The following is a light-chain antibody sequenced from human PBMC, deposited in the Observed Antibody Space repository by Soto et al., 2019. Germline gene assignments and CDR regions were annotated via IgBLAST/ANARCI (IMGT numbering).Light chain of an antibody. V-gene: IGLV2-23*01. CDR2: EDS. CDR1: SSDVGNYNL. J-gene: IGLJ1*01. CDR3: CSYSASSTYV. Sequence: QSALTQPASVSGSPGQSITISCTGTSSDVGNYNLVSWYQQHPGKAPKLMIYEDSKRPSGVSNRFSGSKSGNTASLTISGLQAEDEADYYCCSYSASSTYVFGTGTMVTV.